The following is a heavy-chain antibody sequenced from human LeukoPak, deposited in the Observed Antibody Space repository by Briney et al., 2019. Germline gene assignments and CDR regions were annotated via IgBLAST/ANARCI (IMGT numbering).Heavy chain of an antibody. CDR3: ASHGYCSGGSCSSNY. J-gene: IGHJ4*02. CDR2: ISGSGGST. Sequence: GGSLRLSCAASGFTFSSYAMSWVRQAPGKGLEWVLAISGSGGSTYYADSVKGRFTISRDNSKNTLYLQMNSLRAEDTAVYYCASHGYCSGGSCSSNYWGQGTLVTVSS. CDR1: GFTFSSYA. V-gene: IGHV3-23*01. D-gene: IGHD2-15*01.